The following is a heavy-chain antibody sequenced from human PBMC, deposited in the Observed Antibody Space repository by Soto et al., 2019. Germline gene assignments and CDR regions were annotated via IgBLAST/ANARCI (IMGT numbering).Heavy chain of an antibody. J-gene: IGHJ6*02. CDR1: GYSFTSYW. V-gene: IGHV5-10-1*01. CDR2: IDPSDSYT. CDR3: ARGGSGSSPYYYYGMDV. Sequence: GESLKISCKGSGYSFTSYWISWVRQMPGKGLEWMGRIDPSDSYTNYSPSFQGHVTISADKSISTAYLQWSSLKASDTAMYYCARGGSGSSPYYYYGMDVWGQGTTVTVSS. D-gene: IGHD6-6*01.